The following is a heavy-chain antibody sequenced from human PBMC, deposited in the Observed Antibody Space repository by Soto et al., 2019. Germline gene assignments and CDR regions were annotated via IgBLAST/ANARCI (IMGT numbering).Heavy chain of an antibody. Sequence: SVKVSCKASGGTFSSYAISWVRQAPGQGLEWMGGIIPIFGTANYAQKFQGRVTITADESTSPSYMELSSLRSADTAVYYCARDSRYCTNGVCYMPHYFDYWGQGTLVTVSS. CDR2: IIPIFGTA. V-gene: IGHV1-69*13. CDR3: ARDSRYCTNGVCYMPHYFDY. J-gene: IGHJ4*02. CDR1: GGTFSSYA. D-gene: IGHD2-8*01.